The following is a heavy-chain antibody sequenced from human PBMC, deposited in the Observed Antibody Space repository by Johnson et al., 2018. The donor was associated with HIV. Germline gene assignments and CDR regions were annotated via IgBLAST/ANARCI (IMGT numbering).Heavy chain of an antibody. CDR1: GFTVSGYY. CDR3: SRPRIEVLPAAAFDL. V-gene: IGHV3-66*02. J-gene: IGHJ3*01. Sequence: VQLVESGGGLVQPGGSLRLSCAASGFTVSGYYMSWVRQAPGKGLEWVSVLFSGGTTYYADSVKGRFTISRDNSKRTLSLQMNTLVAEDTAIYYCSRPRIEVLPAAAFDLWGPGTMVTVSP. CDR2: LFSGGTT. D-gene: IGHD2-2*01.